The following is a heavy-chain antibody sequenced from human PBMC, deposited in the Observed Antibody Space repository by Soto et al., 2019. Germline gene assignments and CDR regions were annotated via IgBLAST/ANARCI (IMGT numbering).Heavy chain of an antibody. CDR1: GFTFSSYY. Sequence: GGSLRLSCAASGFTFSSYYMSWIRQAQGKGLEWVANINEDGSEKCYVDSVKGRFSVSRDNAKSSLYPQMNSLRAEDTAMYYCASLAIGTIIRGAPDFWGQGXLVTVYS. D-gene: IGHD3-10*01. J-gene: IGHJ4*02. CDR2: INEDGSEK. CDR3: ASLAIGTIIRGAPDF. V-gene: IGHV3-7*03.